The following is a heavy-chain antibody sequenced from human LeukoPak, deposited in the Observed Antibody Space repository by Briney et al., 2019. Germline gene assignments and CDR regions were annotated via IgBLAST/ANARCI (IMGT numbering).Heavy chain of an antibody. J-gene: IGHJ4*02. CDR1: GGSISSYY. V-gene: IGHV4-59*01. CDR2: IYYSGST. D-gene: IGHD3-10*01. CDR3: ARSYSETYYGTFDY. Sequence: SETLSLTCTVSGGSISSYYWSWIRQPPGKGLEWIGYIYYSGSTTYNPSLKSRVTISVDTSENQFSLKLSSVTAADTAVYYCARSYSETYYGTFDYWGQGTLVTVSS.